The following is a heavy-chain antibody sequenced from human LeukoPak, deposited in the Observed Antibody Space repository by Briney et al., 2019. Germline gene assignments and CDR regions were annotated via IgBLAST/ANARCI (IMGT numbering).Heavy chain of an antibody. CDR3: ARNRIRYDY. Sequence: GGSPRLSCVASGFTFSTCWMTWVRQAPGKGLEWVANIKVDGSEKYYVDSVKGRFAISRDNAKNSLYLQMNSLRAEDTAVYYCARNRIRYDYWGQGTLVTVSS. V-gene: IGHV3-7*05. D-gene: IGHD3-16*02. CDR1: GFTFSTCW. J-gene: IGHJ4*02. CDR2: IKVDGSEK.